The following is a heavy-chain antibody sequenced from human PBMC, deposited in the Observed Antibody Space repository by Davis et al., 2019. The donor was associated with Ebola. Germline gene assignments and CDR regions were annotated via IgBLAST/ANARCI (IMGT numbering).Heavy chain of an antibody. CDR1: GGSISSSSYY. CDR2: IYYSGST. Sequence: SETLSLTCTVSGGSISSSSYYWGWIRQPPGKGLAWIGSIYYSGSTYYNPSLKSPVTISVDTSKNQFSLKLSSVTAADTAVYYCARQADYGSGSYYKYYYYGMDVWGQGTTVTVSS. V-gene: IGHV4-39*01. CDR3: ARQADYGSGSYYKYYYYGMDV. J-gene: IGHJ6*02. D-gene: IGHD3-10*01.